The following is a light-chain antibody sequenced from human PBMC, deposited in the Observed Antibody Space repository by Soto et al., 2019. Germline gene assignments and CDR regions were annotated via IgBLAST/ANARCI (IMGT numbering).Light chain of an antibody. Sequence: DIQMTQSPSTLSASVGDRVTITCRASQSISGWLAWYQQKPGKAPKLLIYKASSLKSGVPSRFSGSGSGTEFTLTIRSLQPDDSATYYCQQYDVYSTFGQGTKVDIK. V-gene: IGKV1-5*03. CDR3: QQYDVYST. CDR1: QSISGW. J-gene: IGKJ1*01. CDR2: KAS.